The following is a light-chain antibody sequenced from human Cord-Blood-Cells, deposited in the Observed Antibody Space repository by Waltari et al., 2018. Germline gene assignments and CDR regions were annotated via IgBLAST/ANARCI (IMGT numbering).Light chain of an antibody. J-gene: IGKJ1*01. Sequence: IQLTQSPSSLSASVGDRVTITCRASQGISSYLAWYQQKPGKPPKLLIYAASTLQSGVSSRFSGSRSWTDFTLTISSLQPEDFATYYCQQLNSYPQTFGQGTKVEIK. CDR2: AAS. CDR3: QQLNSYPQT. CDR1: QGISSY. V-gene: IGKV1-9*01.